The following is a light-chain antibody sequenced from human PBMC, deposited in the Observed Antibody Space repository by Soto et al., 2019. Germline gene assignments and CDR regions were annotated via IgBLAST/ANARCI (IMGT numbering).Light chain of an antibody. CDR2: DAS. V-gene: IGKV1-9*01. Sequence: DIQMTQSPSSLSASVGDRVTITCRASQGILTYLAWYQQKPGQVPELLIFDASTLESGVPSRFSGSGFGTEFSLTISSLQPDDFGSYYCQHMRTFGQGTKVDIK. CDR3: QHMRT. J-gene: IGKJ1*01. CDR1: QGILTY.